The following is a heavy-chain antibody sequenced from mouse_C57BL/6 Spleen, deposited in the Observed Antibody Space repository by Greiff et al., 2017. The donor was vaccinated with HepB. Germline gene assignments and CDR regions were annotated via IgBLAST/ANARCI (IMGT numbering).Heavy chain of an antibody. CDR1: GYTFTSYW. D-gene: IGHD2-4*01. CDR2: INPSNGGT. Sequence: QVQLKQPGTELVKPGASVKLSCKASGYTFTSYWMHWVKQRPGQGLEWIGNINPSNGGTNYNEKFKSKATLTVDKSSSTAYMQLSSLTSEDSAVYYCARGGFVYDYSIYYAMDYWGQGTSVTVSS. CDR3: ARGGFVYDYSIYYAMDY. J-gene: IGHJ4*01. V-gene: IGHV1-53*01.